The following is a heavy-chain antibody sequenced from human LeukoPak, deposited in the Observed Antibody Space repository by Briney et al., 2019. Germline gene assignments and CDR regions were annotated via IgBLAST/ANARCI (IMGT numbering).Heavy chain of an antibody. J-gene: IGHJ4*02. Sequence: SVTVSSTASGGTFSTYAISWVRQAPGQGLEWMGGIIPIFGTANYAQKFQGGVTITADESTSTAYMELSSLRSEDTAVYYCAREKRGSGSYSDYWGQGTLVTVSS. CDR3: AREKRGSGSYSDY. CDR1: GGTFSTYA. D-gene: IGHD1-26*01. CDR2: IIPIFGTA. V-gene: IGHV1-69*13.